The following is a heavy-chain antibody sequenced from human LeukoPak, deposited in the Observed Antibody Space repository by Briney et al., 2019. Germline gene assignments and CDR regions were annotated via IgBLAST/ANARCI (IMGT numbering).Heavy chain of an antibody. Sequence: GGSLRLSCATSGFTFSSDWMHWVRQAPGQGLVWVSRINPAGSSTNYADSVKGRFTISRDNAMNTLYLHLNSLRAEDTAVYYCARGVRGSYGTDLWGQGTLVTVSS. CDR1: GFTFSSDW. J-gene: IGHJ5*02. CDR3: ARGVRGSYGTDL. D-gene: IGHD1-26*01. V-gene: IGHV3-74*01. CDR2: INPAGSST.